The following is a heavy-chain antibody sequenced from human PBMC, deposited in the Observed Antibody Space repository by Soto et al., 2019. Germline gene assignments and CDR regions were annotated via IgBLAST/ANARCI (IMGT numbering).Heavy chain of an antibody. D-gene: IGHD6-13*01. J-gene: IGHJ4*02. CDR2: IRNKANGGTT. CDR3: STSSSWYKGLFDY. CDR1: GFTFSYYY. V-gene: IGHV3-49*04. Sequence: SGGSLRLSCAASGFTFSYYYMSGVRQAPGKGLEWVGFIRNKANGGTTEQTTSVKGRFTISRDDSKSITYLQMKSLKTEDTAVYYCSTSSSWYKGLFDYWGQGTLVTVSS.